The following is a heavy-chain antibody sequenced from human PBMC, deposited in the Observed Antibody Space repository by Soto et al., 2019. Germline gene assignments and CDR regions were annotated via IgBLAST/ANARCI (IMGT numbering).Heavy chain of an antibody. D-gene: IGHD3-9*01. Sequence: QVQLQESGPGLVKPSQTLSLTCTVSGGSISSGGYYWSWIRQHPGKGLEWIGYIYYSGSTYYNPSLKSRVTRSVDTSKNQFSLKLSSVTAADTAVYYCARFNYDILTGYLYYFDYWGQGTLVTVSS. CDR2: IYYSGST. CDR3: ARFNYDILTGYLYYFDY. V-gene: IGHV4-31*03. CDR1: GGSISSGGYY. J-gene: IGHJ4*02.